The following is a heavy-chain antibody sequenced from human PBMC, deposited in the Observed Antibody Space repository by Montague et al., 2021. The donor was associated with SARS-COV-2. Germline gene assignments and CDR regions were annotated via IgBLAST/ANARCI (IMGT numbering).Heavy chain of an antibody. D-gene: IGHD6-19*01. J-gene: IGHJ4*02. CDR2: IYYSGTT. V-gene: IGHV4-39*01. CDR1: GGSISSSNYY. Sequence: SEILSLTCTVSGGSISSSNYYWGWIRQPPGKGLEWIGSIYYSGTTYYNPSLQSRVTISVDTSKKQFSLKLSSVTAADTAVYYCARETYTSGWFQQSDYWGQGTLVTVSS. CDR3: ARETYTSGWFQQSDY.